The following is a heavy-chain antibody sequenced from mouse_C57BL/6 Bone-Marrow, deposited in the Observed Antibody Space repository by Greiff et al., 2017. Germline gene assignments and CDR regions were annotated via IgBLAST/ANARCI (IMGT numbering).Heavy chain of an antibody. CDR3: TTYYGSSYWYFDV. CDR2: IDLENGDT. Sequence: EVQLQQSGAELVRPGASVKLSCTASGFNIKDDYMHWVKQRPEQGLEWIGWIDLENGDTEYASKFQGKATIPADTSSNTAYLQLSSLTSEDTAVYYCTTYYGSSYWYFDVWGTGTTVTVSS. V-gene: IGHV14-4*01. CDR1: GFNIKDDY. D-gene: IGHD1-1*01. J-gene: IGHJ1*03.